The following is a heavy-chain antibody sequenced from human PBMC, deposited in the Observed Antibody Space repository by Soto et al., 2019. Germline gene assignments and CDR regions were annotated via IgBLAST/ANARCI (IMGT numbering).Heavy chain of an antibody. J-gene: IGHJ6*03. CDR2: ISSSSSTI. V-gene: IGHV3-48*01. CDR3: ARRRPPDTAMVMNYYYYMDV. D-gene: IGHD5-18*01. CDR1: GFTFSSYS. Sequence: GGSLRLSCAASGFTFSSYSMNWVRQAPGKGLEWVSYISSSSSTIYYADSVKGRFTISRDNAKNSLYLQMNSLRAEDTAVYYCARRRPPDTAMVMNYYYYMDVWGKGTTVTVSS.